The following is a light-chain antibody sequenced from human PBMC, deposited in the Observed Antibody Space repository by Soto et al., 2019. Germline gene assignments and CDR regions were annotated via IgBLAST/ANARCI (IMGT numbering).Light chain of an antibody. Sequence: EIVLTQSPGTLSLSPGERATLSCRASQTVISNYLAWYQQKPGQAPRLLIHTASRRATGIPDRFGGSGSGTDFTLTISRLDPEDFEVYFCQQYATSPITCGQGTRLEMK. CDR1: QTVISNY. CDR2: TAS. J-gene: IGKJ5*01. CDR3: QQYATSPIT. V-gene: IGKV3-20*01.